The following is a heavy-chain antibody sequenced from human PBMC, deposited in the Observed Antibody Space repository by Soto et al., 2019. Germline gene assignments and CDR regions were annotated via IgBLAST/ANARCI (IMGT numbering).Heavy chain of an antibody. J-gene: IGHJ4*02. D-gene: IGHD2-15*01. CDR2: IYWDDDK. CDR1: GFSLSTSGVG. CDR3: AHRPSYCSGGSCYSGFDY. V-gene: IGHV2-5*02. Sequence: QITLKESGPTLVKPTQTLALTCTFSGFSLSTSGVGVGWIRQPPGKALEWLALIYWDDDKRYSPSLKSRLTITKDTSKNQVVLTMTNMDPVDTATYYCAHRPSYCSGGSCYSGFDYWGQGTLVTVSS.